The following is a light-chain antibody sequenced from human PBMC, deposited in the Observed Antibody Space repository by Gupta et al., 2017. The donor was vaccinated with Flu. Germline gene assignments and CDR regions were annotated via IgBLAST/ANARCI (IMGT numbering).Light chain of an antibody. Sequence: QSALTQPASVSGSPGQSITISCTRTSSDVGGDNYVSWYQQHQGKAPKLMIYEVSNRPSGVSNRFSGSKSGNTASLTISGLQAEDEADYYCSSYTSSSTLVFGGGTKLTVL. CDR3: SSYTSSSTLV. CDR2: EVS. V-gene: IGLV2-14*01. J-gene: IGLJ2*01. CDR1: SSDVGGDNY.